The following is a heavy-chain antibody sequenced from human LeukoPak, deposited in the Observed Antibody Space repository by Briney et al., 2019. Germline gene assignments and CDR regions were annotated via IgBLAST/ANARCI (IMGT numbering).Heavy chain of an antibody. CDR3: ARDGNSDI. V-gene: IGHV1-2*02. J-gene: IGHJ3*02. CDR2: INPNSGDT. D-gene: IGHD5-24*01. CDR1: GYIFTAYY. Sequence: ASVKVSCKASGYIFTAYYMHWVRQAPGQGLEWMGWINPNSGDTTNAQKFQGRVTMTRDTSISTAYMEVSRLTSDDTAVYYCARDGNSDIWGQGTMVVVSS.